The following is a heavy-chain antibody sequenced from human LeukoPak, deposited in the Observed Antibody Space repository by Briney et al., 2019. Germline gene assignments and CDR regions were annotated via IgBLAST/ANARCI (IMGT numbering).Heavy chain of an antibody. CDR1: GGSISSYY. J-gene: IGHJ4*02. V-gene: IGHV4-59*01. CDR2: IYYSGST. Sequence: PSETLSLTCTVSGGSISSYYWSWIQQPPGKGLEWIGYIYYSGSTNYNPSLKSRVTISVDTSKNQFSLKLSSVTAADTAVYYCARVQSSSWYEDYWGQGTLVTVSS. D-gene: IGHD6-13*01. CDR3: ARVQSSSWYEDY.